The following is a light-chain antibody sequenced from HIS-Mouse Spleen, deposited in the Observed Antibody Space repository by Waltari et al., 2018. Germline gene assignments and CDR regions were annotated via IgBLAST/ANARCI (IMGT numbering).Light chain of an antibody. CDR1: ALPKKY. V-gene: IGLV3-10*01. Sequence: SYELTQPPSVSVSPGQTARITCSGDALPKKYAYWYQQKSGQAPVLVIYEASKRPSGIPERFSGSSSGTRGTLTISGAQVEDEAGDYCYSTDSSGNHRVFGGGTKLTVL. CDR2: EAS. CDR3: YSTDSSGNHRV. J-gene: IGLJ2*01.